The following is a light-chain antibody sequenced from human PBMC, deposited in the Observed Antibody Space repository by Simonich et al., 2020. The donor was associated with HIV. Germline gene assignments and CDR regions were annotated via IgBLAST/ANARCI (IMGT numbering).Light chain of an antibody. CDR1: SSDVGGYNY. J-gene: IGLJ2*01. V-gene: IGLV2-11*02. CDR3: CSYAGSFVV. Sequence: QSALTQPRSVSGSPGQSVTISCTGTSSDVGGYNYVSWYQQHPGKAPKLMSYDVSKRPSGVPDRFSGSKSVNTASLTISGLQAEDEADYYCCSYAGSFVVFGGGTKLTVL. CDR2: DVS.